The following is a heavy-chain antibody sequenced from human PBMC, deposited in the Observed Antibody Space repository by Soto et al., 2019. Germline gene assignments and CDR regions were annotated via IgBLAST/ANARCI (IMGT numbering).Heavy chain of an antibody. J-gene: IGHJ6*02. V-gene: IGHV4-39*07. D-gene: IGHD2-21*02. CDR2: IYYTGNT. CDR1: GDSINSNRHY. CDR3: ARDLWGYCGTDCYPLDV. Sequence: SETLSLTCNVSGDSINSNRHYWGWIRQPPGKGLEWIGCIYYTGNTYYNSSLKSRVTISVDTSKNQFSLKLNSVTAADTAVYYCARDLWGYCGTDCYPLDVWGQGTTVTSP.